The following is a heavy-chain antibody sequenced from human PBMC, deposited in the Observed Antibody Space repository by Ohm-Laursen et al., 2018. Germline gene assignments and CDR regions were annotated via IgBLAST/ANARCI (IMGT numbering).Heavy chain of an antibody. Sequence: GSLRLSCTASGFTFSSYSMNWVRQAPGKGLEWVSYISSSGSTIYYADSVKGRFTISRDNAKNSLYLQMNSLKAEDTAVYYCARDFNAMIRGVMWAFDIWGQGTMVTVSS. J-gene: IGHJ3*02. V-gene: IGHV3-48*04. CDR1: GFTFSSYS. CDR3: ARDFNAMIRGVMWAFDI. D-gene: IGHD3-10*01. CDR2: ISSSGSTI.